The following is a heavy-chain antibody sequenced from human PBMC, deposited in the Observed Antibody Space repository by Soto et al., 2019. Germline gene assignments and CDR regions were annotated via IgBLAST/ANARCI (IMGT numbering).Heavy chain of an antibody. D-gene: IGHD3-10*01. CDR2: ISGFNGQT. CDR3: ARVDPRGVAVVRDY. CDR1: GNTFASHG. Sequence: QVPLVQSGPEVKKPGASVKVSCKASGNTFASHGFSWVRQAPGQGLEWMGWISGFNGQTNYALKFQGRVTLTKDTSTSTAYMELRSLRSDDTAVYFCARVDPRGVAVVRDYWGQGTLVTVSS. J-gene: IGHJ4*02. V-gene: IGHV1-18*01.